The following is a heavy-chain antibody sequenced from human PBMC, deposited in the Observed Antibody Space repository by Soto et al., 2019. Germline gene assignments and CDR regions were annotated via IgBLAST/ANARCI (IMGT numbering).Heavy chain of an antibody. CDR3: ARDRQYDFRSSYYRY. Sequence: ASVKVSCKASGYTFTSYGISWVRQAPGQGLEWMGWISAYNGNTNYAQKLQGRVTMTTDTSTSTAYMELRSLRSDDTAVYYCARDRQYDFRSSYYRYWGQGTLVTVSP. V-gene: IGHV1-18*01. CDR1: GYTFTSYG. D-gene: IGHD3-3*01. CDR2: ISAYNGNT. J-gene: IGHJ4*02.